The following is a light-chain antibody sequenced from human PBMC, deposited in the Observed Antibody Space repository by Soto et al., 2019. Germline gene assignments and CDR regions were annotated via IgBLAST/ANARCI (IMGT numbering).Light chain of an antibody. J-gene: IGKJ5*01. CDR3: QQSYTTPRIT. CDR2: SAS. CDR1: QDIGTS. Sequence: DIQMTQSPASLSSSIRESFIITFRTSQDIGTSLNWYQHKPGKAPKPLIYSASSLQTGVPSRFTGSGSGTEFTLTIDSLQPEDFATYYCQQSYTTPRITFGQGTRLEI. V-gene: IGKV1-39*01.